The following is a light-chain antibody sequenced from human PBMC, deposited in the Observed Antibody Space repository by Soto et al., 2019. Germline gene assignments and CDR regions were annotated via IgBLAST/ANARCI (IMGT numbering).Light chain of an antibody. CDR2: EAS. J-gene: IGKJ1*01. Sequence: TVLTQSPGTLSLSPGERATLSCRASQSVRRTYLAWYQQKPGQAPRLLIYEASSRATDIPDRFSGAGSGGAFTLTISRLEPEDVATYYCQHYDGSLWTFGQGPRWIS. CDR3: QHYDGSLWT. V-gene: IGKV3-20*01. CDR1: QSVRRTY.